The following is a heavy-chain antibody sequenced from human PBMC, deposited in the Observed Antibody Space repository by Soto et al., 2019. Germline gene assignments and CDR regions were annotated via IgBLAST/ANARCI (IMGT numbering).Heavy chain of an antibody. CDR1: GGSISSYY. D-gene: IGHD2-2*01. CDR2: IYYSGST. J-gene: IGHJ4*02. V-gene: IGHV4-59*01. Sequence: QVQLQESGPGLVKPSETLSLTCTVSGGSISSYYWSWIRQPPGKGLEWIGYIYYSGSTHYNPSLKRRVTISVDTSENQFSLKLSSVSAADTAVYYCARVHYISTSCGFDYWGQGTLVTVSS. CDR3: ARVHYISTSCGFDY.